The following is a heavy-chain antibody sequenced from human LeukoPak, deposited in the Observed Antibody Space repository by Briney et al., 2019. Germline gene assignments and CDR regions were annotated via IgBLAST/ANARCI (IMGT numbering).Heavy chain of an antibody. CDR3: ARSFTEWELRPLDY. CDR2: INPNSGGT. J-gene: IGHJ4*02. V-gene: IGHV1-2*02. Sequence: ASVKVSCKASGYTFTGYYMHWVRQAPGQGLEWMGWINPNSGGTNYAQKFQGRVTMTRDTSISTAYMELSRLRSDDTAVYYCARSFTEWELRPLDYWGQGTLVTVSS. CDR1: GYTFTGYY. D-gene: IGHD1-26*01.